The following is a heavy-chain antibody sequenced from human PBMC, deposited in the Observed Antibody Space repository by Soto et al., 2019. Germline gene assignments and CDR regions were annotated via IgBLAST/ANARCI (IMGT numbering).Heavy chain of an antibody. CDR2: VNPIVSMS. V-gene: IGHV1-69*04. D-gene: IGHD3-22*01. Sequence: SVKVSCKASGDTFNFYSINWVRQAPGLVLEWMGRVNPIVSMSNYAQKFQGRVTMTADKSTSTAYMELSSLKTEDTAVYYCTTDPVTMIVVVPSSGWGQGTLVT. CDR3: TTDPVTMIVVVPSSG. J-gene: IGHJ4*02. CDR1: GDTFNFYS.